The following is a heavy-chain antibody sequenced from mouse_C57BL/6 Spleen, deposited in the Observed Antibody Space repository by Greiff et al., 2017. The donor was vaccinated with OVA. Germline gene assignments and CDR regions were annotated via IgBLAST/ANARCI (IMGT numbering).Heavy chain of an antibody. Sequence: EVKVEESGGGLVQPGGSMKLSCVASGFTFSNYWMNWVRQSPEKGLEWVAQIRLKSDNYATHYAESVKGRFTISRDDPKSSVYLQMNNLRAEDTGIYYCTGGYPFAYWGQGTLVTVSA. CDR2: IRLKSDNYAT. CDR1: GFTFSNYW. J-gene: IGHJ3*01. D-gene: IGHD2-2*01. CDR3: TGGYPFAY. V-gene: IGHV6-3*01.